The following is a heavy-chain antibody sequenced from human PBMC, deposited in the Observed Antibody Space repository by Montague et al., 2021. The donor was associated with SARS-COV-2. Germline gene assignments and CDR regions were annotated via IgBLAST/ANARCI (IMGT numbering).Heavy chain of an antibody. Sequence: SETLSLTCAVYGGSFSGYYWSWIRQPPGKGLEWNGEINHSGSTNYNPSLKSRVTISVATSKNQFPLKLSSGTAAATAVYYCARERRYCSGGSYYSGWFDPWGQGTLVTVSS. J-gene: IGHJ5*02. D-gene: IGHD2-15*01. CDR1: GGSFSGYY. CDR3: ARERRYCSGGSYYSGWFDP. CDR2: INHSGST. V-gene: IGHV4-34*01.